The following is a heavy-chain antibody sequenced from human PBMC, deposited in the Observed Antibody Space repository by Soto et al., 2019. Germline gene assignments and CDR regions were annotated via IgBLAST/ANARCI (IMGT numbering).Heavy chain of an antibody. CDR3: ARDGVWGYCSSTSCYTGVWFDP. V-gene: IGHV1-69*01. CDR1: GGTFSSYA. J-gene: IGHJ5*02. CDR2: IIPIFGTA. D-gene: IGHD2-2*02. Sequence: QVQLVQSGAEVKKPGSSVKVSYKASGGTFSSYAISWVRQAPGQGLEWMGGIIPIFGTANYAQKFQGRVTITADESTSTAYMELSSLRSEDTAVYYCARDGVWGYCSSTSCYTGVWFDPWGQGTLVTVPS.